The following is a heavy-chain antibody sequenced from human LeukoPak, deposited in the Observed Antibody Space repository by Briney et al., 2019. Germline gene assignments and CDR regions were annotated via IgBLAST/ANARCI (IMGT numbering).Heavy chain of an antibody. V-gene: IGHV1-69*05. CDR1: GSTFSGHA. Sequence: SVKVSCKASGSTFSGHAVSWVRQAPGQGLEWMGGIISNLASTNYAQKFQARLTITTDDSTNTAYMELRSLRSEDTALYYCALAFSGYDRWFPEPPDQWGQGTLVTVSS. J-gene: IGHJ4*02. CDR2: IISNLAST. CDR3: ALAFSGYDRWFPEPPDQ. D-gene: IGHD5-12*01.